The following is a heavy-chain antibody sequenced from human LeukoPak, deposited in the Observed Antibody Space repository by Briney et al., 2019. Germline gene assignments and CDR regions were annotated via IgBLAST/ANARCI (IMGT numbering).Heavy chain of an antibody. D-gene: IGHD3-3*02. Sequence: GGSLRLSCVRSGFTIGTAWMSWVRQAPGKGLEWLGHIKSEGEGATTDYAAPAKGRFSISRDDSKNMIYLQMSSLKIDDTAIYYCIAHFPYFYGFDVWGKGTTVTVSS. CDR1: GFTIGTAW. CDR2: IKSEGEGATT. J-gene: IGHJ6*04. CDR3: IAHFPYFYGFDV. V-gene: IGHV3-15*01.